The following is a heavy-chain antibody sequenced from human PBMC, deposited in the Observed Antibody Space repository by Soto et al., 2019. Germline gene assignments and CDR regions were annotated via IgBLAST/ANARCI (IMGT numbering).Heavy chain of an antibody. Sequence: SETLSLTCSFSGASIGSGDVYWTCIRQCPGKGGEGIGYISDSGSTYYKPSLGRRLTIAVDTSKNHYSLKMNSVTAADAAVYCCAKHQQPELDPWGQGIQVTVSS. CDR3: AKHQQPELDP. D-gene: IGHD2-2*01. J-gene: IGHJ5*02. V-gene: IGHV4-30-4*08. CDR1: GASIGSGDVY. CDR2: ISDSGST.